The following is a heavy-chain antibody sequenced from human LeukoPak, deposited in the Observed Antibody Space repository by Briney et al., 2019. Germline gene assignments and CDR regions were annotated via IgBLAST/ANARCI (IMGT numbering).Heavy chain of an antibody. CDR3: ARDRFNYTSRDNDGFDI. CDR2: ITVSGDYT. Sequence: PGGSLRLSCAASGITVNIYGMSWVRQAPGKGLEWVSCITVSGDYTHYADSVKGRFTISRDNFKNTLYLQMNSLKAEDTAVYYCARDRFNYTSRDNDGFDIWGQGTVVTVSS. D-gene: IGHD3-3*01. V-gene: IGHV3-23*01. CDR1: GITVNIYG. J-gene: IGHJ3*02.